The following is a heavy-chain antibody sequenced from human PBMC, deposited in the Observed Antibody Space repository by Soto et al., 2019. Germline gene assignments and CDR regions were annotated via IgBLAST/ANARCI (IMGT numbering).Heavy chain of an antibody. CDR2: IYGSRCGTT. V-gene: IGHV3-23*01. CDR1: GFTFSTYA. Sequence: EVQLLESGGDLVQPGGSLRLSCAASGFTFSTYAMSWVRQTPGKGLEWVAGIYGSRCGTTFYADSVKGRFTISRDDSRSTVDLPMNSLRAEDSAIYYCAKDLTHDGVWYIDYWGQGTLVTVSS. CDR3: AKDLTHDGVWYIDY. D-gene: IGHD6-19*01. J-gene: IGHJ4*02.